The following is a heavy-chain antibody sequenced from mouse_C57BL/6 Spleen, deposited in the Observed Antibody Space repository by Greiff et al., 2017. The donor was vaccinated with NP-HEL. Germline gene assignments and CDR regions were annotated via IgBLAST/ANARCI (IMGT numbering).Heavy chain of an antibody. CDR3: ANRYYYAMDY. CDR2: INPNNGGT. J-gene: IGHJ4*01. V-gene: IGHV1-26*01. CDR1: GYTFTDYY. Sequence: EVQLQQSGPELVKPGASVKISCKASGYTFTDYYMNWVKQSHGKSLEWIGDINPNNGGTSYNQKFKGKATLTVDKSSSTAYMELRSLTSEDSAVYYCANRYYYAMDYWGQGTSVTVSS.